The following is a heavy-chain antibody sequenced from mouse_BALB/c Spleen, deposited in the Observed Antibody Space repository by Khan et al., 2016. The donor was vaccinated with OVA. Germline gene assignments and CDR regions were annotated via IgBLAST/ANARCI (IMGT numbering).Heavy chain of an antibody. CDR3: TRPAYDGYYDY. D-gene: IGHD2-3*01. J-gene: IGHJ2*01. Sequence: VQLQESGPELVRPGVSVKISCKGFGYTFTDYAMHWVKQSHAKSLEWIGLISTYSGNTNYKQKFKGKATMTVDKSSSTAYMELTRLTSEDSAIYYGTRPAYDGYYDYWGQGTTLTVSS. CDR1: GYTFTDYA. CDR2: ISTYSGNT. V-gene: IGHV1S137*01.